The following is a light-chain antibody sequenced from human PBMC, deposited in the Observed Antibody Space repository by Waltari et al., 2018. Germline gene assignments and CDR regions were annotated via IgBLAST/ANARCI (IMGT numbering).Light chain of an antibody. CDR3: SSYTRINTLM. CDR2: EVS. V-gene: IGLV2-14*01. CDR1: SNDVGFYNY. J-gene: IGLJ3*02. Sequence: PGQSITISCTGTSNDVGFYNYVSLYQQPPGKPPKLMFYEVSYRPSGISNRFSGSKSGNTASLTISGLQADDEADYYCSSYTRINTLMFGGGTKVTVL.